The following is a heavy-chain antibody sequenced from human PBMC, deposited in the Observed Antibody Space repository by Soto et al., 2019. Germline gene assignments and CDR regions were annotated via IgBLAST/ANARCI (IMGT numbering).Heavy chain of an antibody. Sequence: GGSLRLSCAASGFTFSSYAMSWVRQAPGKGLEWVSAISGSGGSTYYADSVKGRFTISRDNSKNTLYLQMNSLRAEDTAVYYCASDRVSFWSGYSLDHWGQGTLVTVSS. V-gene: IGHV3-23*01. D-gene: IGHD3-3*01. CDR2: ISGSGGST. CDR1: GFTFSSYA. CDR3: ASDRVSFWSGYSLDH. J-gene: IGHJ4*02.